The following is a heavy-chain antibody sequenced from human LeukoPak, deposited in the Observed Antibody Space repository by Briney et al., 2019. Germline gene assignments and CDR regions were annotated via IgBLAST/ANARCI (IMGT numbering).Heavy chain of an antibody. CDR2: INPNSGGT. J-gene: IGHJ4*02. Sequence: EASVKVSCKASGYTFTGYYMHWVRQAPGQGLEWMGWINPNSGGTNYAQKFQGRVTMTRDTSISTAYMELSRLRSDDTAVCYCARDGGLLWDMITFGGVIAAYYFDYWGQGTLVTVSS. V-gene: IGHV1-2*02. CDR3: ARDGGLLWDMITFGGVIAAYYFDY. D-gene: IGHD3-16*02. CDR1: GYTFTGYY.